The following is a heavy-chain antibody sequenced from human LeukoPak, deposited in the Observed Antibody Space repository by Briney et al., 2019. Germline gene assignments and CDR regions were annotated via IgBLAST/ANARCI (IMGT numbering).Heavy chain of an antibody. J-gene: IGHJ4*02. D-gene: IGHD1-1*01. CDR1: GDSISSFY. Sequence: SETLSLTCTVSGDSISSFYWSWIRQPPGKGLEWIGYIQYSGRTNYNPSLKSRVTMSLDISKNQFSLKLSSVTAADTAVYYCARGTGNFDYWGQGTLVTVSS. CDR2: IQYSGRT. CDR3: ARGTGNFDY. V-gene: IGHV4-59*01.